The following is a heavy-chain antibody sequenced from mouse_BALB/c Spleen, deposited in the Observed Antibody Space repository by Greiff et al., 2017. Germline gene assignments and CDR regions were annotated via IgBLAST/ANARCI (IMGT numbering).Heavy chain of an antibody. CDR2: IRLKSNNYAT. Sequence: EVKLVESGGGLVQPGGSMKLSCVASGFTFSNYWMNWVRQSPEKGLEWVAEIRLKSNNYATHYAESVKGRFTISRDDSKSSVYLQMNNLRAEDTGIYYCTREVQEKPGAMDYWGQGTSVTVSS. CDR1: GFTFSNYW. CDR3: TREVQEKPGAMDY. J-gene: IGHJ4*01. V-gene: IGHV6-6*02. D-gene: IGHD2-14*01.